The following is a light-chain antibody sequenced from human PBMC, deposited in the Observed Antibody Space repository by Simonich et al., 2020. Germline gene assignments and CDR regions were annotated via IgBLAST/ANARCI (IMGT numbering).Light chain of an antibody. CDR2: AAS. CDR1: QGISNS. CDR3: QQYYSTPIT. Sequence: DIQMTQSPSSLSASVGDRSTITCRASQGISNSVAWYQQKPGKAPKLLLYAASRLESGVPSRFSGSGSGTDYTLTISSLQPEDFATYYCQQYYSTPITFGQGTRLEIK. V-gene: IGKV1-NL1*01. J-gene: IGKJ5*01.